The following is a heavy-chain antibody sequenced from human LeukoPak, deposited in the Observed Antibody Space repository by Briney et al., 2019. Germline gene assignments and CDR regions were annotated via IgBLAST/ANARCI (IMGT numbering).Heavy chain of an antibody. J-gene: IGHJ4*02. CDR1: GFTFSSYA. V-gene: IGHV3-30-3*01. Sequence: GRSLRLSCAASGFTFSSYAMHWVRQAPGKGLEWVAVISYDGSNKYYADSVKGRFTISRDNSKNTLYLQMNSLRAEDTAVYYCARESRRWIQLWFPISDLDYWGQGTLVTVSS. CDR2: ISYDGSNK. CDR3: ARESRRWIQLWFPISDLDY. D-gene: IGHD5-18*01.